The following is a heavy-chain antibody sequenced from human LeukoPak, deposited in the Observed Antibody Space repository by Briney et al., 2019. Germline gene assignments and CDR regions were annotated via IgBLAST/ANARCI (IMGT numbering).Heavy chain of an antibody. CDR3: ARVGYFDWLLTYYFDY. V-gene: IGHV1-3*01. Sequence: ASVKVSCKASGYTFTSYAMHWVRQAPGQRLEWMGWINAGNGNTKYSQKSQGRVTITRDTSASTAYMELSSLRSEDTAVYYCARVGYFDWLLTYYFDYWGQGTLVTVSS. J-gene: IGHJ4*02. D-gene: IGHD3-9*01. CDR1: GYTFTSYA. CDR2: INAGNGNT.